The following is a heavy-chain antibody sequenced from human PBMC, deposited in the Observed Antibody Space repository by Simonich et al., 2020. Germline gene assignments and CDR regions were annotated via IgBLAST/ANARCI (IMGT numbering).Heavy chain of an antibody. J-gene: IGHJ4*02. CDR3: RGYCSNTSCYDY. D-gene: IGHD2-2*01. V-gene: IGHV4-38-2*01. Sequence: QVQLQESGPGLVKPSETLSLTCAVSGYSISSGYYWGWIRQPPGEGLEWIGSIYHSGSTNYNPSLKSRVTISVDTSKNQFSLKLSSVTAADTAVYYCRGYCSNTSCYDYWGQGTLVTVSS. CDR2: IYHSGST. CDR1: GYSISSGYY.